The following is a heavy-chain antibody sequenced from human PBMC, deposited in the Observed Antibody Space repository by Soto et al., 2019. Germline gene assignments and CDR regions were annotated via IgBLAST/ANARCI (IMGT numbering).Heavy chain of an antibody. V-gene: IGHV3-7*05. D-gene: IGHD1-1*01. Sequence: GGSLRLSCAASGFTFSSYWMSWVRQAPGKGLEWVANIKQDGSEKYYVDSVKGRFTISGDNAKNSLYLQMNSLRAEDTAVYYCARTFQELERRYYYGMDVWGQGTTVTVSS. CDR1: GFTFSSYW. CDR3: ARTFQELERRYYYGMDV. CDR2: IKQDGSEK. J-gene: IGHJ6*02.